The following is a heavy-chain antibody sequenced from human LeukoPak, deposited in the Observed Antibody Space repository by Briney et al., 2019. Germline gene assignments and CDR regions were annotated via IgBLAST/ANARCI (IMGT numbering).Heavy chain of an antibody. CDR3: AKDPNGDYLGAFDF. D-gene: IGHD4-17*01. CDR2: ITGSGGTT. CDR1: GFAFGNYG. V-gene: IGHV3-23*01. Sequence: PGGSLRLTCTGSGFAFGNYGMTWVRQPPGKGLEWVSAITGSGGTTRYTDSVTGRFTISGDNSGNTLFLQMNSLRAEDTAVYYCAKDPNGDYLGAFDFWGPGTLVTVSS. J-gene: IGHJ3*01.